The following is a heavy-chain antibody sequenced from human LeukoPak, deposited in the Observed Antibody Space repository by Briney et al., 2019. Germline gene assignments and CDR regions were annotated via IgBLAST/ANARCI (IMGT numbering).Heavy chain of an antibody. CDR3: AKGSGSYHNDAFDI. D-gene: IGHD1-26*01. V-gene: IGHV3-30*18. Sequence: GGSLRLSCAASGFTFSSYGMHWVRQAPGKGLEWVAVISYDGSNKYYADSVKGRFTISRDNSKNTLYLQMNSLRAEDTAVYYCAKGSGSYHNDAFDIWGQGTMVTVSS. CDR1: GFTFSSYG. CDR2: ISYDGSNK. J-gene: IGHJ3*02.